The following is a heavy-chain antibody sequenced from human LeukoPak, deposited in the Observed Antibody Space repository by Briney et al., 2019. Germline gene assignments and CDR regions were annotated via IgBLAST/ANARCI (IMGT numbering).Heavy chain of an antibody. CDR1: GGSISSSNYC. V-gene: IGHV4-39*01. J-gene: IGHJ6*03. D-gene: IGHD5-18*01. CDR3: ARVSWLHAYVYYSSTDK. CDR2: RYNCGST. Sequence: PSETLTLTCTVSGGSISSSNYCWGWVRQPPGKVLGWIGDRYNCGSTYYNPSLKSRVTISVDTSKNQFSINMSFVNATDTAVYYCARVSWLHAYVYYSSTDKWGKGPTVTVSS.